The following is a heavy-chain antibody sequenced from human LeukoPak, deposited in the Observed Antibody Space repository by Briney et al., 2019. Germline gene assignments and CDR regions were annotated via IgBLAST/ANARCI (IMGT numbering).Heavy chain of an antibody. CDR2: IYYSGST. D-gene: IGHD6-13*01. J-gene: IGHJ4*02. CDR3: ARHRQGGIYTSSWYGFDY. V-gene: IGHV4-34*01. Sequence: SETLSLTCAVYGGSFSGYYWSWIRQPPGKGLEWIGSIYYSGSTYYNPSLKSRVTISVDTSKNQFSLKLSSVTAADTAVYYCARHRQGGIYTSSWYGFDYWGQGTLVTVSS. CDR1: GGSFSGYY.